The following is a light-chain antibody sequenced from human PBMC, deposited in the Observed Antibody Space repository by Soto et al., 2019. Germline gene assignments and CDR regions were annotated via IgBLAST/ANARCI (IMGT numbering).Light chain of an antibody. CDR2: RSS. CDR1: QTISNY. CDR3: QQYYIYAT. V-gene: IGKV1-5*03. Sequence: DIQMTQSPSTLSASVGDRVTITCRASQTISNYLTWYQQRPGKAPTLLIYRSSILQNGGPSRFSGSGSGTEFTLTISRLQPDDFATYYCQQYYIYATFGPGTRVEI. J-gene: IGKJ1*01.